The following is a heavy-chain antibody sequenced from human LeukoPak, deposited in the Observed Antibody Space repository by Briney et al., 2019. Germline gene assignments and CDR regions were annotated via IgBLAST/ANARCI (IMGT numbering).Heavy chain of an antibody. CDR3: DSASLAYCSSTSCPAAFDM. Sequence: ASVKVSCKASGGTFSSYAIRWVRQAPGQGLEWMGGIIPIFGTANYAQKFQGRVTISADESMSTAYMELSSLRSEDTAVYYCDSASLAYCSSTSCPAAFDMWGQGTMVTVSS. CDR1: GGTFSSYA. D-gene: IGHD2-2*01. CDR2: IIPIFGTA. J-gene: IGHJ3*02. V-gene: IGHV1-69*13.